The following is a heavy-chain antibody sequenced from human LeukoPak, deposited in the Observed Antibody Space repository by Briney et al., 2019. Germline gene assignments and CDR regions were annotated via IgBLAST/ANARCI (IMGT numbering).Heavy chain of an antibody. D-gene: IGHD2-2*01. V-gene: IGHV4-34*01. CDR3: AKSVIPAARGPMDV. Sequence: SETLSLTCAVYGGSFSVYYWSWIRQPPEKGLEWIGEINPSGSTNYNPSLKSRVTISVATSKNQFSLKLRSVTAADTAVYYCAKSVIPAARGPMDVWGKGTTVTVSS. CDR1: GGSFSVYY. J-gene: IGHJ6*03. CDR2: INPSGST.